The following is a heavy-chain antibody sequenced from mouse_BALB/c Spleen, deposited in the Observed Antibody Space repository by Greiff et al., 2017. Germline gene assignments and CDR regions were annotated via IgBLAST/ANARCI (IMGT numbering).Heavy chain of an antibody. Sequence: VHLVESGPQLVRPGASVKISCKASGYSFTSYWMHWVKQRPGQGLEWIGMIDPSDSETRLNQKFKDKATLTVDKSSSTAYMQLSSPTSEDSAVYYCARSDGNFDYWGQGTTLTVSS. V-gene: IGHV1S126*01. CDR1: GYSFTSYW. CDR3: ARSDGNFDY. CDR2: IDPSDSET. D-gene: IGHD2-1*01. J-gene: IGHJ2*01.